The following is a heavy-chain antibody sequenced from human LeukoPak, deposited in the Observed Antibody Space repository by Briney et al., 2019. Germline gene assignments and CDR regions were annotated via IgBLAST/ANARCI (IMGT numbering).Heavy chain of an antibody. J-gene: IGHJ6*03. CDR2: IIPIFGTA. CDR3: ARDKPAALGCMDV. V-gene: IGHV1-69*05. CDR1: GGTFSSYA. Sequence: SVKVSCKASGGTFSSYAISWVRQAPGQGLEWMGGIIPIFGTANYAQKFQGRVTITTDESTSTAYMELSSLRSEDTAVYYCARDKPAALGCMDVWGKGTTVTVSS. D-gene: IGHD2-2*01.